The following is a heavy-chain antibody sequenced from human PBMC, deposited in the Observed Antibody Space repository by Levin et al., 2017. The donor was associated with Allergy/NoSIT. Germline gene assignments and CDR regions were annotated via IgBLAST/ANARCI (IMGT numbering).Heavy chain of an antibody. CDR3: ARGGDFPTLRYFDY. V-gene: IGHV4-31*03. Sequence: SETLSLTCTVSGGSISSGGYYWSWIRQHPGKGLEWIGYIYYSGSTYYNPSLKSRVTISVDTSKNQFSLKLSSVTAADTAVYYCARGGDFPTLRYFDYWGQGTLVTVSS. J-gene: IGHJ4*02. CDR2: IYYSGST. D-gene: IGHD3-9*01. CDR1: GGSISSGGYY.